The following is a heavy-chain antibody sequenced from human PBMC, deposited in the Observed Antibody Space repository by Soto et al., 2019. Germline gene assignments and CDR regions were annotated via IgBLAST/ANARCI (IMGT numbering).Heavy chain of an antibody. D-gene: IGHD3-3*01. CDR1: GVSVSSENW. Sequence: SSETLSLTCTVSGVSVSSENWWSWVRQTPEKGLEWIGEIFRGLTTNYNPSLKSRVTISIDKSKNQFSLTLTSVTAADTAVYYCTKNGYYSTDVWGQGTLVTVSS. J-gene: IGHJ3*01. CDR2: IFRGLTT. V-gene: IGHV4-4*02. CDR3: TKNGYYSTDV.